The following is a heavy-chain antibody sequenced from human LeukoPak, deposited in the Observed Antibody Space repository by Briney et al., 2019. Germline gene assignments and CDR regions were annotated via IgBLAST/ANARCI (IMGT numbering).Heavy chain of an antibody. CDR3: ARRLTQCDCFDP. V-gene: IGHV6-1*01. J-gene: IGHJ5*02. D-gene: IGHD2-21*02. Sequence: SQTPSLTCALSGDSVSSNSVTWNWIRQSPSRGLEWLGRTYYRSTWYNDYAVSVRGRITVNPDTSKNQFSLHLNSVTPEDTAVYYCARRLTQCDCFDPWGQGILVTVSS. CDR1: GDSVSSNSVT. CDR2: TYYRSTWYN.